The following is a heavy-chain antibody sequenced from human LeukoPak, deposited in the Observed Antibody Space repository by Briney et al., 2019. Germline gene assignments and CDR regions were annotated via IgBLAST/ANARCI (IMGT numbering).Heavy chain of an antibody. CDR2: IRSGGAR. CDR3: AVDTPVIDAQIDY. D-gene: IGHD3-16*02. CDR1: GFIFSHAW. V-gene: IGHV3-15*01. Sequence: NPGGSLRLSCTASGFIFSHAWMNWVRQAPGKGLQWLGRIRSGGAREYAAPAQGRFTISRDDSRNTVHLEMNNLDTDDTAVYFCAVDTPVIDAQIDYWGQGTLVTVSS. J-gene: IGHJ4*02.